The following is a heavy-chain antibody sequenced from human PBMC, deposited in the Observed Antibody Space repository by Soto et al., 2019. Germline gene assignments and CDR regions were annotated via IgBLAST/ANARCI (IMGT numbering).Heavy chain of an antibody. CDR3: ARDLDYRVSYYYGMDV. CDR1: DGSISSYY. Sequence: SETPARSWTVSDGSISSYYWSWIRQPAGKGLEWIGRIYTSGSTNYNPSLKRRVTMSVDTSKNQFSLKLSSVTAADTAVYYCARDLDYRVSYYYGMDVWGQGTTVTASS. J-gene: IGHJ6*02. V-gene: IGHV4-4*07. D-gene: IGHD4-4*01. CDR2: IYTSGST.